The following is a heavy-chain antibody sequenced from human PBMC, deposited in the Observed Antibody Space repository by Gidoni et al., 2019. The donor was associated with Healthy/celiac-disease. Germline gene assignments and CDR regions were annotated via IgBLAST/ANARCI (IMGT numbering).Heavy chain of an antibody. V-gene: IGHV1-69*01. D-gene: IGHD7-27*01. CDR3: ARSMGLKLGKGYYYGMDV. Sequence: QVQLVQSGAEVKKPGSSVKVSCKASGGTFSSYAISWVRQAPGQGLEWMGGIIPIFGTANYAQKFQGRVTITVDESTSTAYMELSSLRSEDTAVYYCARSMGLKLGKGYYYGMDVWGQGTTVTVSS. CDR1: GGTFSSYA. CDR2: IIPIFGTA. J-gene: IGHJ6*02.